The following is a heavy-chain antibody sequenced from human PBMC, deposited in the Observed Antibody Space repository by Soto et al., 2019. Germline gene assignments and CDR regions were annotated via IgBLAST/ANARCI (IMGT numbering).Heavy chain of an antibody. CDR1: GGTFSRYS. D-gene: IGHD2-2*01. CDR3: AREYRDRETGLVPAAIDGMDV. V-gene: IGHV1-69*08. J-gene: IGHJ6*02. Sequence: QVQLVQSGAEVKKPGSSVKVSCKASGGTFSRYSITWVRQAPGHGLEWIGRIIPIFGIASYAQKFQGRVTITADEPTSTAYRELSSLRSDDPAVYYLAREYRDRETGLVPAAIDGMDVWGQGTTVTVSS. CDR2: IIPIFGIA.